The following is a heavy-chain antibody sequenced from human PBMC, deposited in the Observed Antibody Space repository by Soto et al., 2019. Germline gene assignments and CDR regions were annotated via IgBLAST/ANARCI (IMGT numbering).Heavy chain of an antibody. D-gene: IGHD3-22*01. CDR2: IIPMFGTA. V-gene: IGHV1-69*01. Sequence: QVQLVQSGAEVKKPGSSVKVSCKASGVTFSSYAINWVRQAPGQGLEWMGGIIPMFGTANYAQKFKGSVTITAGESTSTAYMEPSSLRSEDTAVYYCARVGPAHYYDSSGYYPPLDYWGQGTLCTVSS. CDR1: GVTFSSYA. CDR3: ARVGPAHYYDSSGYYPPLDY. J-gene: IGHJ4*02.